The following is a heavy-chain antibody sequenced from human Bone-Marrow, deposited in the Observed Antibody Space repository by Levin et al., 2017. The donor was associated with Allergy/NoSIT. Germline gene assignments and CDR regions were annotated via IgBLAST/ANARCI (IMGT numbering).Heavy chain of an antibody. CDR2: IIPIFGTA. CDR1: GGTFSSYA. D-gene: IGHD3-10*01. Sequence: SVKVSCKASGGTFSSYAISWVRQAPGQGLEWMGGIIPIFGTANYAQKFQGRVTITADKSTSTAYMELSSLRSEDTAVYYCARDSRSVVQGVIIMYNWFDPWGQGTLVTVSS. J-gene: IGHJ5*02. V-gene: IGHV1-69*06. CDR3: ARDSRSVVQGVIIMYNWFDP.